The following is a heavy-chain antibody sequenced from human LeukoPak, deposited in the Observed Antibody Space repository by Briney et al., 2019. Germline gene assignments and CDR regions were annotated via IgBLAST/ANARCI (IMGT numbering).Heavy chain of an antibody. Sequence: GGSLRLSCAASGFTFVSYGMSWVGQPPGKGLEWLAKLRQDGSEKYYVDSVKGRFTISRDNAKNSLYLQMNTLRAEDTAVYYCARSRRKTYYYGSGSGYFDYWGQGTLVTVS. CDR1: GFTFVSYG. D-gene: IGHD3-10*01. V-gene: IGHV3-7*01. J-gene: IGHJ4*02. CDR3: ARSRRKTYYYGSGSGYFDY. CDR2: LRQDGSEK.